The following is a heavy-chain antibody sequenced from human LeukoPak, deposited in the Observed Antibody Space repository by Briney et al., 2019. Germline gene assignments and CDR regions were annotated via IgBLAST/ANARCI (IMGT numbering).Heavy chain of an antibody. D-gene: IGHD6-13*01. CDR3: SAATGTHDF. Sequence: GGSLRLSCAASAFTFSRYWMHWVRQTPGEGLVWVSRISSDGTTTTYADSVKGRFTISRDNAKNTLFLQMNSLRAEDTAVYYCSAATGTHDFWGQGTLVTVSS. CDR2: ISSDGTTT. J-gene: IGHJ4*02. CDR1: AFTFSRYW. V-gene: IGHV3-74*01.